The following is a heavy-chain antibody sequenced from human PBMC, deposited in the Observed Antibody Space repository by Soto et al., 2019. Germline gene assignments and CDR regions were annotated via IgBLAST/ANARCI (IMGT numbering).Heavy chain of an antibody. CDR3: AGPPIGYSGYDSDY. D-gene: IGHD5-12*01. CDR2: IYYSGST. Sequence: SETLSLTCTVSGGSISSSSYYWGWIRQPPGKGLEWIGSIYYSGSTYYNPSLKSRVTISVDTSKNQFSLKLSSVTAADTAVFYCAGPPIGYSGYDSDYWGQGTLVTFSS. V-gene: IGHV4-39*01. J-gene: IGHJ4*02. CDR1: GGSISSSSYY.